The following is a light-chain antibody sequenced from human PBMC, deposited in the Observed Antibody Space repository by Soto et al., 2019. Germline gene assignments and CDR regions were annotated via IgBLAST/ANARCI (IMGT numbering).Light chain of an antibody. CDR1: QSVSSW. CDR2: DAS. V-gene: IGKV1-5*01. CDR3: QQFNNWPHT. J-gene: IGKJ5*01. Sequence: DIQMTQTPATLSAFAGDSVTVTCRASQSVSSWVAWYQEKPGRGPKLLIYDASTWQSGVPSRFIGSGSGTEYTLTISNLQAEDFAVYYCQQFNNWPHTFGQGTRLEIK.